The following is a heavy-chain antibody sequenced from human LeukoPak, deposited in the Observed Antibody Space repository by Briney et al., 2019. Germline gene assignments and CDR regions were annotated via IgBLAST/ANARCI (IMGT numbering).Heavy chain of an antibody. CDR1: GFTFSSYS. CDR2: ISSSSSTI. J-gene: IGHJ4*02. V-gene: IGHV3-48*02. Sequence: GGSLRLSCAASGFTFSSYSMNWVRQAPGKGLEWVSYISSSSSTIYYADSVKGRFTISRDNAKNSLYLQMNSLRDEDTAVYYCARGSSSSSWYPQYYFDYWGQGTLVTVSS. D-gene: IGHD6-13*01. CDR3: ARGSSSSSWYPQYYFDY.